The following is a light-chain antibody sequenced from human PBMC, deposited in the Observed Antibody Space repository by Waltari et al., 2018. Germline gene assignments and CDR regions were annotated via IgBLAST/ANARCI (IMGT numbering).Light chain of an antibody. CDR3: NSFTSSNTVI. CDR1: SSDIGRYNY. CDR2: DFR. J-gene: IGLJ2*01. V-gene: IGLV2-14*03. Sequence: QSALTQPASVSGSPGQSITISCTGTSSDIGRYNYVSWFQQHPGKAPKLMIYDFRNRPSGVSNRFSGSKSDYTASLTISGLQAEDEAVYFCNSFTSSNTVIFGGGTKLTV.